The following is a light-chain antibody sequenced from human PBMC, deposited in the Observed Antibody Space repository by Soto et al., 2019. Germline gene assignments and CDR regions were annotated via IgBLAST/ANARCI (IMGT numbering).Light chain of an antibody. V-gene: IGKV3-20*01. CDR2: GAS. CDR1: QSVSSTY. J-gene: IGKJ1*01. CDR3: QQYGHSLWT. Sequence: EIVLPQSPGTLCLSPGERVTLSCMASQSVSSTYLAWYQQKPGQAPRLLIYGASSRATGIPDRFSGSGSGTDFTLTISRLEPEDYAVYYCQQYGHSLWTFGQGTKVDIK.